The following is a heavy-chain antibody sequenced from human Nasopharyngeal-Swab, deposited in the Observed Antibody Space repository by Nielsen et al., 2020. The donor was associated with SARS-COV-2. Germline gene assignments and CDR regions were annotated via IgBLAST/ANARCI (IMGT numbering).Heavy chain of an antibody. CDR2: ISWNSGSI. D-gene: IGHD5-18*01. J-gene: IGHJ6*02. CDR1: GFTFDDYA. V-gene: IGHV3-9*01. CDR3: AKDSSMVSLDV. Sequence: GGSLRLSCAAFGFTFDDYAMHWVPQAPGKGLEWVSGISWNSGSIGYADSVKGRFTISRDNAKNSLYLQMNSLRAEDTALYYCAKDSSMVSLDVWGQGTTVTVSS.